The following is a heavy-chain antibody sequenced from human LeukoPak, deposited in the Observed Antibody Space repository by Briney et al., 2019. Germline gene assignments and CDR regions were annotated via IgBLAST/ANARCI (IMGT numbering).Heavy chain of an antibody. CDR1: GYTFTGYY. CDR2: INPNSGGT. J-gene: IGHJ3*02. Sequence: GASVKVSCKASGYTFTGYYMHWVRQAPGQGLEWMGWINPNSGGTNYAQKFQGRVTMTRDTSISTAYMELSRLRSDDTAVYYCAKGGAAMTYAPHGDVVTTTLDAFDIWGQGTMVTVSS. D-gene: IGHD2-21*02. CDR3: AKGGAAMTYAPHGDVVTTTLDAFDI. V-gene: IGHV1-2*02.